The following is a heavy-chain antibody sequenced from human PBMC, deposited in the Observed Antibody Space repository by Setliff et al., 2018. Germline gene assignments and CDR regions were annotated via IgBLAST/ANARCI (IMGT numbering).Heavy chain of an antibody. Sequence: ETLSLTCTVSGVSITSHYWSWIRQPPGRALEWIGYIHHSGSTNYNPSLKSRVTLSMDTSRNHFSLNQTSLTAADTALYYCARDNIGPDALDIWGQGTMVTVSS. CDR1: GVSITSHY. CDR2: IHHSGST. CDR3: ARDNIGPDALDI. J-gene: IGHJ3*02. V-gene: IGHV4-59*11.